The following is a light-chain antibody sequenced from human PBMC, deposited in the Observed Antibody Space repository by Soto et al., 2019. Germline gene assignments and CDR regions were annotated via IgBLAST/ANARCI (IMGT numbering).Light chain of an antibody. Sequence: QSALTQPASVSGSPGQSITISCTGTSSDVGSYNLVSWYQQHPGKAPKLMIYEGSKRPSGVSNRFSGSKSGNTASLTISGLQAEYEDDYYCCSYACSSTFYAFGTGTKVTVL. CDR2: EGS. V-gene: IGLV2-23*03. J-gene: IGLJ1*01. CDR1: SSDVGSYNL. CDR3: CSYACSSTFYA.